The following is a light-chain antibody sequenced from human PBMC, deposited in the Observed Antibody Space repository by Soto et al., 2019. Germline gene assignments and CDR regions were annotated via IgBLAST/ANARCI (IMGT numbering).Light chain of an antibody. Sequence: GVMTQSPLSLPVTLGEPSAGSWGSSQGPVYSYGITYLNWFHQRPGHSPRRLIYQVSNRDSGVPDRFSGSGSGTDFTLKISRVEAEDVGVYYCMQGAHWPWTFGQGTKV. V-gene: IGKV2-30*01. CDR1: QGPVYSYGITY. J-gene: IGKJ1*01. CDR3: MQGAHWPWT. CDR2: QVS.